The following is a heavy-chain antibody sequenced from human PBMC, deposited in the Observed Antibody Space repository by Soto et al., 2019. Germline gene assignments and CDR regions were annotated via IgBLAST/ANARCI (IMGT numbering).Heavy chain of an antibody. CDR3: ARGGGYDSFDY. J-gene: IGHJ4*02. D-gene: IGHD5-12*01. Sequence: PSETLSLTCTVSGAYISYGGFSWSWIRQSPGKGLEWIGYISHLENTYLHPSFKSRLTMSIDRTRNQFSLKLSSVTAADMAVYYCARGGGYDSFDYWGQGVLVTVPQ. CDR2: ISHLENT. CDR1: GAYISYGGFS. V-gene: IGHV4-30-2*06.